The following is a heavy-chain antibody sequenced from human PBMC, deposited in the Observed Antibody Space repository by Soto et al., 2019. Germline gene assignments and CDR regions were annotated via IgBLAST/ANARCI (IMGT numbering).Heavy chain of an antibody. CDR3: ARETARDYYGMDV. CDR1: GGSVSSGSYY. CDR2: IYYSGST. D-gene: IGHD5-18*01. Sequence: PSETLSLTCTVSGGSVSSGSYYWSWIRQPPGKGLEWIGYIYYSGSTNYNPSLKSRVTISVDTSKNQFSLKLSSVTAADTAVYYCARETARDYYGMDVWGQGTTVTV. V-gene: IGHV4-61*01. J-gene: IGHJ6*02.